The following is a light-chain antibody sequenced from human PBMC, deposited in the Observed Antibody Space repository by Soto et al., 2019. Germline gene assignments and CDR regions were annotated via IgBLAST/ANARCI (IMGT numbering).Light chain of an antibody. V-gene: IGKV3-11*01. CDR3: HQRSNGPLT. CDR2: DAP. J-gene: IGKJ5*01. Sequence: VLRQTPITLSLSPGEAATLSCSARRSASSYLAWYHQKPGQAPRRLIYDAPNRPTDIPARFSGSGSGTDFTLTISTLEPEDIAVYFCHQRSNGPLTFGQGTRLEIK. CDR1: RSASSY.